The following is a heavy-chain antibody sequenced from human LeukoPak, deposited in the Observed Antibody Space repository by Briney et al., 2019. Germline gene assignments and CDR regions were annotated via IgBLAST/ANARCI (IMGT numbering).Heavy chain of an antibody. Sequence: SVKVSCKASGGTFSSYAISWVRQAPGQGLEWMGRIIPILGIANYAQKFQGRVTITADKSTSTAYMELSSLRSEDTAVYYCARDQVPSVAARPWNNWFDPWGQGTLVTVPS. CDR2: IIPILGIA. CDR1: GGTFSSYA. V-gene: IGHV1-69*04. J-gene: IGHJ5*02. D-gene: IGHD6-6*01. CDR3: ARDQVPSVAARPWNNWFDP.